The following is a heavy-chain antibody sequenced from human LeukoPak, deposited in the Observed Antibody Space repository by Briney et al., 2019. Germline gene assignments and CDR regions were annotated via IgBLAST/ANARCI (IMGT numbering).Heavy chain of an antibody. CDR3: ARRAGAYSHPYDY. CDR2: ISSTGDSS. V-gene: IGHV3-23*01. CDR1: GITFSSYG. Sequence: PGGTLRLSCVASGITFSSYGMCWVRQVPGRGLEWLSSISSTGDSSYYADSVKGRFTISRDNSKNTLYLQMNSLRAEDTAVYYCARRAGAYSHPYDYWGQGTLVTVSS. J-gene: IGHJ4*02. D-gene: IGHD4/OR15-4a*01.